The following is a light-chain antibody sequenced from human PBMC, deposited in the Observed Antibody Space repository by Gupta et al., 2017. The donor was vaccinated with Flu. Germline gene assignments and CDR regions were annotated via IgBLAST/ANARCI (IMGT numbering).Light chain of an antibody. V-gene: IGLV3-21*03. Sequence: YVLTQPPSVSEAPGRTARITCGGTTIGSKSVHWYHQKPGQAPVLVVYDGSGRPSGVPERFSGSNSGNTATMTISRVEAGDEADYYCHLWDSVNDQPVFGGGTKLAVL. CDR1: TIGSKS. CDR2: DGS. J-gene: IGLJ3*02. CDR3: HLWDSVNDQPV.